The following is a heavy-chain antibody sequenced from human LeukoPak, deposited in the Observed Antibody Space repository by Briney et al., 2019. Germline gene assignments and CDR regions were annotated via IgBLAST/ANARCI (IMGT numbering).Heavy chain of an antibody. J-gene: IGHJ4*02. CDR2: IYYSGST. D-gene: IGHD2-15*01. Sequence: PSETLSLTCTVSGGSISSGGYYWSWIRPHPGKGLVWLGYIYYSGSTYYNPSLKSRVTISVDTSKNQFSLRLSSVTAADTAVYYCASYCSGGSCYNPSFDYWGQGTLVTVSS. V-gene: IGHV4-31*03. CDR3: ASYCSGGSCYNPSFDY. CDR1: GGSISSGGYY.